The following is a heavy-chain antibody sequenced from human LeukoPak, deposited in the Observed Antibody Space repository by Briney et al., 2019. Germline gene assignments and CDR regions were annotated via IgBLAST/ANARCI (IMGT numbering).Heavy chain of an antibody. Sequence: PSETLSLTCTVSGGSISSGGYYWSWIRQHPGKGLEWSGYIYYSGSTYYNPSLKSRVTISVDTSKNQFSLKLSSVTAADTAVYYCARGNLVATTGVDYWGQGTLVTVSS. CDR3: ARGNLVATTGVDY. V-gene: IGHV4-31*03. D-gene: IGHD5-12*01. CDR2: IYYSGST. CDR1: GGSISSGGYY. J-gene: IGHJ4*02.